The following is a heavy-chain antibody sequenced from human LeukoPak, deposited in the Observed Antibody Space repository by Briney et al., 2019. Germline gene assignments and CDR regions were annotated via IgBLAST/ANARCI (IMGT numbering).Heavy chain of an antibody. D-gene: IGHD5-24*01. Sequence: AAVKVSCKASGYTFTGYYMHWVRQAPGQGLEWMGWINPNSGGTNYAQKFQGRVTMTRDTSISAVYMELSRLRSDDTAVYYCARDGTGVYNLVQYWGQGTLVTVSS. CDR3: ARDGTGVYNLVQY. V-gene: IGHV1-2*02. J-gene: IGHJ4*02. CDR2: INPNSGGT. CDR1: GYTFTGYY.